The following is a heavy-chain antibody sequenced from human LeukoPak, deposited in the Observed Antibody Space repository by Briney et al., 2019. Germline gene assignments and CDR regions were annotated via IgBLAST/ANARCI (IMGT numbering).Heavy chain of an antibody. CDR3: AREGGRYCSGGSCYSNALDI. Sequence: ASVKVSCKASGYTFSSYYMHWVRQAPGQGLEWMGIINPSGGSTSYAQKFQGRVTMTRDMSTSTVYMELSSLRSEDTAVYYCAREGGRYCSGGSCYSNALDIWGQGTMVTVSS. J-gene: IGHJ3*02. D-gene: IGHD2-15*01. V-gene: IGHV1-46*01. CDR2: INPSGGST. CDR1: GYTFSSYY.